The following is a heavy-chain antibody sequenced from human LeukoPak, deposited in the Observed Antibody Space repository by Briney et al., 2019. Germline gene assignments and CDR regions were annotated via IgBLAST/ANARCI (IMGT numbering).Heavy chain of an antibody. CDR3: ATGMDYDFWSGYYY. D-gene: IGHD3-3*01. Sequence: GGSLRLSCAASGFTFSSYAMSWVRQAPGKGLEWVSAISGSGGSTYYADSVKGRFTISRDNSKNTLYLQMNSLRAEDTAVYYCATGMDYDFWSGYYYWGQGTLVTVSS. J-gene: IGHJ4*02. V-gene: IGHV3-23*01. CDR1: GFTFSSYA. CDR2: ISGSGGST.